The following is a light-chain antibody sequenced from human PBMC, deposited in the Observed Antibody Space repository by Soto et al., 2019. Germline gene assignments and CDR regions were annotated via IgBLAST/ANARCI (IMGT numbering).Light chain of an antibody. Sequence: DMVMIQSPDSLAVSLGERATINCKSSQSVLYRFSNKNNLAWFQQKPGQPPKLLIYWASIRASGVPERFSGSGSGTDFTLTIGSLQAEDVAVYYCQESYSAPLTFGGGNKVEV. CDR3: QESYSAPLT. J-gene: IGKJ4*01. V-gene: IGKV4-1*01. CDR1: QSVLYRFSNKNN. CDR2: WAS.